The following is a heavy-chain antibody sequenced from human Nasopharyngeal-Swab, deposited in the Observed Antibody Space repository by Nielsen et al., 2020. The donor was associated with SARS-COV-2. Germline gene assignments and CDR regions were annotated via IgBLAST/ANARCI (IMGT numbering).Heavy chain of an antibody. D-gene: IGHD1-1*01. Sequence: GESLKISCEASGFTFSDYYMSWIRQAPGKGLEWVSYISSSGSTIYYADSVKGRFTISRDNAKNSLYLQMNSLRAEDTAVYYCASSQAYNWNDSDAFDIWGQGTMVTVSS. J-gene: IGHJ3*02. CDR2: ISSSGSTI. V-gene: IGHV3-11*04. CDR3: ASSQAYNWNDSDAFDI. CDR1: GFTFSDYY.